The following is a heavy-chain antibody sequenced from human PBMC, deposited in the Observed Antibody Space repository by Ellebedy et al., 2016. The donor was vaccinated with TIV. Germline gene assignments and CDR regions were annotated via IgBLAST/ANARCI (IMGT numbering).Heavy chain of an antibody. Sequence: GESLKISCAASGLTFNIYVMNWVRQAPGKGLEWVSTISGSGGRTHYADSVKGRFTISRDNSKNTLNLQLSSLRSEDTDVYYCAKETTELTATTLYWGQGTLVTVSS. CDR2: ISGSGGRT. V-gene: IGHV3-23*01. D-gene: IGHD1-1*01. J-gene: IGHJ4*02. CDR3: AKETTELTATTLY. CDR1: GLTFNIYV.